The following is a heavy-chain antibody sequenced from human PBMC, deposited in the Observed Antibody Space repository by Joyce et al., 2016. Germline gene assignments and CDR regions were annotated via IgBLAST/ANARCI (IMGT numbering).Heavy chain of an antibody. CDR1: GFVFSSYG. CDR2: LSYDGSNE. Sequence: QVQLVESGGGVVQPGRSLRLSCAATGFVFSSYGMHWVRQVPGKGLVWLAILSYDGSNEYYADSVKGRFTISRDNSKNTVYLQMNSLRPEDTAVYYCATGGTYRNYYYFGMDVWGQGTTVTVSS. V-gene: IGHV3-30*03. J-gene: IGHJ6*02. CDR3: ATGGTYRNYYYFGMDV. D-gene: IGHD4-11*01.